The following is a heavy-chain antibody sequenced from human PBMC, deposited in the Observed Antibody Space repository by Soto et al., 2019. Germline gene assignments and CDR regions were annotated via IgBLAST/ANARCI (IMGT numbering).Heavy chain of an antibody. V-gene: IGHV3-7*03. CDR3: ASPSGYSPLGY. CDR2: IKQDGSEK. CDR1: EFTFSSYW. J-gene: IGHJ4*02. D-gene: IGHD5-18*01. Sequence: EVQLVESGGGLVQPGGSLRLSCAASEFTFSSYWMSWVRQAPGKGLEWVANIKQDGSEKYYVDSVKGRFTISRDNAKNSLYLQMNSLRAEDTAVYYCASPSGYSPLGYWGQGTLVTVSS.